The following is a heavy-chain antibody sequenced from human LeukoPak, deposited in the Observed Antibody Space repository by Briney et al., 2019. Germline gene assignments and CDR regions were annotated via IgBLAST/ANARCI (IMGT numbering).Heavy chain of an antibody. CDR3: AKDQGGYCSSTSCDTETATDY. D-gene: IGHD2-2*02. CDR1: GFTFSSNA. Sequence: GGSLRLSCAASGFTFSSNAMSWVRQAPGKGLEWGSAISGGGGSTYYADSVKGRFTISRDNTKNTLYLQMNSLRAEDTAVYYCAKDQGGYCSSTSCDTETATDYWGQGTLVTVSS. V-gene: IGHV3-23*01. CDR2: ISGGGGST. J-gene: IGHJ4*02.